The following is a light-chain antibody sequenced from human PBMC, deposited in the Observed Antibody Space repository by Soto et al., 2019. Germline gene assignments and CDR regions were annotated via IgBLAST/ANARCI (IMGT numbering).Light chain of an antibody. Sequence: EIVLTQSPATLSLSPGDRATLSCRASHSVTSSLAWFQQKPGQAPRLRIYDVSRRATAIPARFSGSGSGTDFTLTISSLAPEDFAVYYCPQRTTWPTFGGGTKVEIK. CDR1: HSVTSS. CDR2: DVS. CDR3: PQRTTWPT. V-gene: IGKV3-11*01. J-gene: IGKJ4*01.